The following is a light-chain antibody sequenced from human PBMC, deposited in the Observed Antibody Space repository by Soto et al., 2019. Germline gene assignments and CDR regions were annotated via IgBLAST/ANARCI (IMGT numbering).Light chain of an antibody. CDR3: QQSYTSPRLT. CDR2: GTS. V-gene: IGKV1-39*01. Sequence: DIQMTQSPSSLSASEGDRVSFTAGPSQPVTNFLNGYQHNPGKAPKLLIYGTSSLQSGVPSRFSGSGSGTDFTLTISSLQPEDFATYYCQQSYTSPRLTFGGGTKVEI. CDR1: QPVTNF. J-gene: IGKJ4*01.